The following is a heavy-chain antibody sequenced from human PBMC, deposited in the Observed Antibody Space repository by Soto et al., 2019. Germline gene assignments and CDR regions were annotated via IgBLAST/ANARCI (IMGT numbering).Heavy chain of an antibody. CDR3: ARGETQQQRDY. CDR1: GDSISSSNW. D-gene: IGHD6-25*01. V-gene: IGHV4-4*02. Sequence: QVHLQESGPGLVKPSGTLSLTCAVSGDSISSSNWWSWVRQSPGKGLEWIGEIHHSGSTKYNPSLKRRVIMSVDKSKNQFFLKLTSVTAADTAVYFCARGETQQQRDYWGQGTLVTVSS. CDR2: IHHSGST. J-gene: IGHJ4*02.